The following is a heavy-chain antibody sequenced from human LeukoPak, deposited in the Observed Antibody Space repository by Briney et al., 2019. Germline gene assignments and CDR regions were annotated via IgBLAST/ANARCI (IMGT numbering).Heavy chain of an antibody. CDR2: IYYSGST. CDR1: GASISSSSYY. D-gene: IGHD6-19*01. V-gene: IGHV4-39*01. J-gene: IGHJ4*02. CDR3: ARGRRGLGLDY. Sequence: RPSETLSLTCTVSGASISSSSYYWGWIRQPPGKGLEWIGSIYYSGSTYYNPSLKSRVTISVDTSKNQFSLKLSSVTAADTAVYYCARGRRGLGLDYWGQGTLVTVSS.